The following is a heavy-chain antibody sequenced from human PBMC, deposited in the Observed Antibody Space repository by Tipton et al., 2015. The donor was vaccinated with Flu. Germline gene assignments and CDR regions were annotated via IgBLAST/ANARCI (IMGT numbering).Heavy chain of an antibody. J-gene: IGHJ3*02. D-gene: IGHD3-16*01. V-gene: IGHV4-59*11. CDR1: GGSISSHY. CDR3: AREWGDAFDI. CDR2: IYYSGSI. Sequence: GLVKPSETLSLTCTVSGGSISSHYWSWIRQPPGKGLEWIGYIYYSGSISYNPSLKSQVTISVDTSKNQFSLKLSSVTAADTAVYCCAREWGDAFDIWGQGTMVTVSS.